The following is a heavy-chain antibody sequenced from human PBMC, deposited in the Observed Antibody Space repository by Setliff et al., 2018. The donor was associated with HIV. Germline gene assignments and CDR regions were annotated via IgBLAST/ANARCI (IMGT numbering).Heavy chain of an antibody. D-gene: IGHD6-13*01. V-gene: IGHV4-38-2*01. Sequence: ASETLSLTCAVSGYSISSGYYWGWIRQPPGKGLEWIGSIYHSGSTYYNPSLKSRVTISVDTSKNQFSLKLSSVTAADTAVYYCARRIIAAAGTWFDPWGQGTLVTVS. CDR1: GYSISSGYY. CDR2: IYHSGST. J-gene: IGHJ5*02. CDR3: ARRIIAAAGTWFDP.